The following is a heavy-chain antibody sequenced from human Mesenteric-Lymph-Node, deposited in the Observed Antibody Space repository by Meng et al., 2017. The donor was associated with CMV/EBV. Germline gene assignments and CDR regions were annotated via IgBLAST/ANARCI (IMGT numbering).Heavy chain of an antibody. D-gene: IGHD3-16*01. CDR2: IYYSGST. Sequence: SETLSLTCTVSGGSISSSSYYWGWIRQPPGKGLEWIGSIYYSGSTYYNPSLKSRVTISVDTSKNQFSLKLSSVTAADTAVYYCARDYTHAQVAGMDVWGQGTTVTVSS. CDR3: ARDYTHAQVAGMDV. CDR1: GGSISSSSYY. J-gene: IGHJ6*02. V-gene: IGHV4-39*07.